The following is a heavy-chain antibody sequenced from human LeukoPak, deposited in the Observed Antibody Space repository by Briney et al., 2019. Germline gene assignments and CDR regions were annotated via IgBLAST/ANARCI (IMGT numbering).Heavy chain of an antibody. V-gene: IGHV1-3*01. D-gene: IGHD2-2*01. CDR3: ARDDCGDTCYPGGY. CDR2: IKAGNGDT. CDR1: GYIFTKYV. J-gene: IGHJ4*02. Sequence: GASVKVSCKASGYIFTKYVVHWVRQAPGQRPEWMGWIKAGNGDTKYSQNFQGRLTITRDTSASTAYMELSSLTSEDTALYYCARDDCGDTCYPGGYWGQGTLVTVSS.